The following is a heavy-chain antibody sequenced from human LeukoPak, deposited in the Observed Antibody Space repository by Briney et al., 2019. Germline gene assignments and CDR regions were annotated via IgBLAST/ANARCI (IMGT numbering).Heavy chain of an antibody. D-gene: IGHD3-9*01. CDR3: ARDLRLRYFDWTNNWFDP. CDR2: ISAYNGNT. J-gene: IGHJ5*02. V-gene: IGHV1-18*01. CDR1: GYTFTSYG. Sequence: ASVKVSCKASGYTFTSYGISWVRQAPGQGPEWMGWISAYNGNTNYAQKLQGRVTMTTDTSTSTAYMELRSLRSDDTAVYYCARDLRLRYFDWTNNWFDPWGQGTLVTVSS.